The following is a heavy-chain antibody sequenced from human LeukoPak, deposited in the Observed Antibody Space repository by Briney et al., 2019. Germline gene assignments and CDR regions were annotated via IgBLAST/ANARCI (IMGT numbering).Heavy chain of an antibody. J-gene: IGHJ4*02. CDR2: ISSIGGST. D-gene: IGHD5-18*01. CDR1: GFTFSIYA. V-gene: IGHV3-64*01. CDR3: ARGTAMVIN. Sequence: AGSLRLSCAASGFTFSIYAMHWVRQAPGKGLEYVSAISSIGGSTYYANSVKGRFTISRDNSKNTLYLQMGSLRAEDMAVYYCARGTAMVINWGQGTLVTDSS.